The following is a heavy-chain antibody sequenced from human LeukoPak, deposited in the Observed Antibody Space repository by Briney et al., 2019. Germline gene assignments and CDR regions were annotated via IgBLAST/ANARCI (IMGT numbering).Heavy chain of an antibody. D-gene: IGHD5-18*01. CDR2: ISGSGGST. J-gene: IGHJ4*02. Sequence: QPGGSLRVSCAASGFTFSTYGMSWVRQAPGKGLEWVSAISGSGGSTYYADSVKGRFTISRDNSKNTLYLQMNSLRAEDTAVYYCAKEGYRYGYAIDYWGQGTLVTVSS. CDR3: AKEGYRYGYAIDY. CDR1: GFTFSTYG. V-gene: IGHV3-23*01.